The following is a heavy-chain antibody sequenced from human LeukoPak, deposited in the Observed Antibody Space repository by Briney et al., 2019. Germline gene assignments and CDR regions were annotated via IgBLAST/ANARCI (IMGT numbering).Heavy chain of an antibody. CDR1: GGSISSSNW. V-gene: IGHV4-4*02. J-gene: IGHJ3*02. Sequence: SGTLSLTCAVSGGSISSSNWWSWVRQPPGKGLEWIGEIYHSGSTNYNPSLKSRVTISVDTSKNQFSLKLSSVTAADTAVYYCARDSQHDDAFDIWGQGTMVTVSS. CDR3: ARDSQHDDAFDI. CDR2: IYHSGST.